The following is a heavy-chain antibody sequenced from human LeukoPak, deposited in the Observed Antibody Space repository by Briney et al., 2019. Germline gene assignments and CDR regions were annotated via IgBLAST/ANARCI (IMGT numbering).Heavy chain of an antibody. CDR3: APKNGLIVVVPAALGV. V-gene: IGHV3-23*01. Sequence: PGRSVRLSCAASGFTLNSYAMNWVPPAPGEGLEWVSAIIGRGGSTYYADSVKGRFTIPRDNSKNTLYLQMNSQRAEDTAVYYCAPKNGLIVVVPAALGVWGQGTLVTVSS. J-gene: IGHJ4*02. CDR2: IIGRGGST. CDR1: GFTLNSYA. D-gene: IGHD2-2*01.